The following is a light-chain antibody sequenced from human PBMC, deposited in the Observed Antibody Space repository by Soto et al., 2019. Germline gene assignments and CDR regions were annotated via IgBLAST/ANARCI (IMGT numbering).Light chain of an antibody. Sequence: QPVLTQPASVSGSPGQSITISCTGTSSDVGGYNYVSWYQHHPGKAPKLMIYEVVNRPSGVSNRFSGSKSGNTASLTISGLQAEDEADYYCTSYTSSSPLVFGTGTKLTVL. CDR3: TSYTSSSPLV. V-gene: IGLV2-14*01. CDR2: EVV. CDR1: SSDVGGYNY. J-gene: IGLJ1*01.